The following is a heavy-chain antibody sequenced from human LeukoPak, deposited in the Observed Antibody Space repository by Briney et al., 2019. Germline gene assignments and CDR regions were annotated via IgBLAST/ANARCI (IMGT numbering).Heavy chain of an antibody. Sequence: PGGSLRLSCAASGFTFSSFAMSWVRQAPGKGLEWVSTIIGSGVGTYYADSVRGRFTISRDNSKNTLYLQMNSLRAEDTAVYYCAKGLVPKPKAFYYYYGVDVWGQGTTVTVSS. V-gene: IGHV3-23*01. CDR3: AKGLVPKPKAFYYYYGVDV. D-gene: IGHD6-13*01. J-gene: IGHJ6*02. CDR1: GFTFSSFA. CDR2: IIGSGVGT.